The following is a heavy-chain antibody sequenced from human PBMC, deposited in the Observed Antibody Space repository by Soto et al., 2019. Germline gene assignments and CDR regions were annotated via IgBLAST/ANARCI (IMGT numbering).Heavy chain of an antibody. D-gene: IGHD2-15*01. CDR3: ARDYGHDCSGGSCYFYF. CDR2: IIPIFGTA. V-gene: IGHV1-69*13. CDR1: GGTFSSYA. J-gene: IGHJ4*02. Sequence: ASVKVSFKASGGTFSSYAISWVRQAPGQGLEWMGGIIPIFGTANYAQKFQGRVTITADESTSTAHMELSSLRSEDTAVYYCARDYGHDCSGGSCYFYFWGQGTLVTVSS.